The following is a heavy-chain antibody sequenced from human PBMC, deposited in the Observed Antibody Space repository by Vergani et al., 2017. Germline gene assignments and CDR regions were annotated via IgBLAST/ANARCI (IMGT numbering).Heavy chain of an antibody. CDR3: ARDGGGSYYDYYYYYMDV. CDR2: ISSSSSYI. V-gene: IGHV3-21*01. J-gene: IGHJ6*03. CDR1: GFTFSSYS. Sequence: EVQLVESGGGLVKPGGSLRLSCAASGFTFSSYSMNWVRQAPGKGLEWVSSISSSSSYIYYADSVKGRFTISRDNAKNSLYLQMNSLRAEDTAVYYCARDGGGSYYDYYYYYMDVWSKGTTVTVSS. D-gene: IGHD1-26*01.